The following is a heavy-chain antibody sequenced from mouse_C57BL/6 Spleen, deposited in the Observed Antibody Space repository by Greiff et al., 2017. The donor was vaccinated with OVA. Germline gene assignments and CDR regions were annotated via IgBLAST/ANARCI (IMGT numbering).Heavy chain of an antibody. J-gene: IGHJ2*01. CDR1: GYSFTGYY. Sequence: VHVKQSGPELVKPGASVKISCKASGYSFTGYYMNWVKQSPEKSLEWIGEINPSTGGTTYNQKFKAKATLTVDKSSSTAYMQLKSLTSEDSAVYYCARSGPSYAFDYWGQGTTLTVSS. CDR3: ARSGPSYAFDY. D-gene: IGHD2-14*01. V-gene: IGHV1-42*01. CDR2: INPSTGGT.